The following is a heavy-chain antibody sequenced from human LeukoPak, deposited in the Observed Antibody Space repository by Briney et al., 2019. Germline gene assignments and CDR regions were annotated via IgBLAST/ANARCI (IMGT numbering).Heavy chain of an antibody. V-gene: IGHV3-20*04. CDR2: INWNGGST. J-gene: IGHJ6*03. D-gene: IGHD4-11*01. Sequence: GGSLRLSCGASGFTFDDYWMSWVRQAPGKGLEWVSGINWNGGSTGYADSVKGRFTISRDNAKNSLYLQMNSLRAEDTALYYCAREGQIQYDYYYYYYMDVWGKGTTVTVSS. CDR1: GFTFDDYW. CDR3: AREGQIQYDYYYYYYMDV.